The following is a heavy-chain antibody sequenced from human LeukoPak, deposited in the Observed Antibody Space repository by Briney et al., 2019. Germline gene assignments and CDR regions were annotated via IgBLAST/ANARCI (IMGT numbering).Heavy chain of an antibody. V-gene: IGHV3-21*01. CDR2: ISDSSTYI. CDR1: EFTFSKYS. CDR3: AATFGGVIASMDFDY. D-gene: IGHD3-16*02. Sequence: GGSLRLSCAASEFTFSKYSMNWVRQAPGKGLEWVSSISDSSTYIYYADSVKGRFTISRDNAKNSLYLQMNSLRAEDTAVYYCAATFGGVIASMDFDYWGQGTLVTVSS. J-gene: IGHJ4*02.